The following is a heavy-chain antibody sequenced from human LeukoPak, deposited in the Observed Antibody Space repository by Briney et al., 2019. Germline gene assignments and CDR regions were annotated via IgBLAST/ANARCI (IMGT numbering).Heavy chain of an antibody. J-gene: IGHJ1*01. Sequence: GGSLRLSCAASGFTFSSYGMHWVRQAPGKGLEWVAVICYDGSNKYYADSVKGRFTISRDNSKNTLYLQMNSLRAEDTAVYYCARGDSSSWYEGYFQHWGQGTLVTVSS. CDR1: GFTFSSYG. CDR3: ARGDSSSWYEGYFQH. CDR2: ICYDGSNK. V-gene: IGHV3-33*01. D-gene: IGHD6-13*01.